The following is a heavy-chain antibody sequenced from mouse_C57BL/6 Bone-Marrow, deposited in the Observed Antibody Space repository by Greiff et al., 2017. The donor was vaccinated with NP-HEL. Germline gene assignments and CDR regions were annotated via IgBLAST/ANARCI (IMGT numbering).Heavy chain of an antibody. Sequence: VQLQQSGPGLVQPSQSLSITCTVSGFSLTSYGVHWVRQSPGKGLEWLGVIWSGGSTDYNAAFISRLSIRKKNSKSQVFFKMNRLQADDTAIYCCARLGGGGFAYWGQGTLVTVSA. J-gene: IGHJ3*01. D-gene: IGHD4-1*01. CDR1: GFSLTSYG. CDR2: IWSGGST. V-gene: IGHV2-2*01. CDR3: ARLGGGGFAY.